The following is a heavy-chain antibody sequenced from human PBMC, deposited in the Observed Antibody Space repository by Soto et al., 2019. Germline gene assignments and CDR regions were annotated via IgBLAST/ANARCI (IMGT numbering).Heavy chain of an antibody. CDR1: GFIFKMYW. CDR3: TRGPRPISTGTGAY. D-gene: IGHD3-10*01. J-gene: IGHJ4*02. CDR2: IYNDGTYS. Sequence: GGSLRLSCAASGFIFKMYWMHWVRQSPGKGLVWISRIYNDGTYSDYADSVRGRFTISRDNVNDTLYLQMNDLRAEDSGLYYCTRGPRPISTGTGAYWGQGTQVTVSS. V-gene: IGHV3-74*01.